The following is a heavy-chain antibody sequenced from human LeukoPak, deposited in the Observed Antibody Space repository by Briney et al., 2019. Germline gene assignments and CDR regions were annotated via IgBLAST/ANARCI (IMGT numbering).Heavy chain of an antibody. Sequence: GGTLRLSCAASGFTFSRYGMSWVRQAPGKGLEWVSAISGSGSSTYYADSVKGRFTISRDNSKNTLYLQMNSLRAEDTAVYYCAKEIYYDSTGPQYWGQGTLVTVSS. J-gene: IGHJ4*02. V-gene: IGHV3-23*01. CDR2: ISGSGSST. D-gene: IGHD3-22*01. CDR3: AKEIYYDSTGPQY. CDR1: GFTFSRYG.